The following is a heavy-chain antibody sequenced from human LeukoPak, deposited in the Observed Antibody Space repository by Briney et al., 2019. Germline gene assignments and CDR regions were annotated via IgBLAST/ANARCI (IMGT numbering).Heavy chain of an antibody. V-gene: IGHV3-30*04. CDR2: ISYDGSNK. CDR3: ARVFHNYVWGSYLDAFDI. J-gene: IGHJ3*02. D-gene: IGHD3-16*02. CDR1: GFTFSNYA. Sequence: PGGSLRLSCAASGFTFSNYAMSWVRQAPGKGLEWVAVISYDGSNKYYADSVKGRFTISRDNSKNTLYLQMNSLRAEDTAVYYCARVFHNYVWGSYLDAFDIWGQGTMVTVSS.